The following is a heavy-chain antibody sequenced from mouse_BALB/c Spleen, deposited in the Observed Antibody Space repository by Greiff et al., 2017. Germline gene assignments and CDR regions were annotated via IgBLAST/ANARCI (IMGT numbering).Heavy chain of an antibody. CDR1: GFTFSSYA. J-gene: IGHJ4*01. CDR2: ISSGGSYT. Sequence: EVHLVESGGGLVKPGGSLKLSCAASGFTFSSYAMSWVRQSPEKRLEWVAEISSGGSYTYYPDTVTGRFTISRDNAKNTLHLEMSSLRSEDTAMYYCARDEMDYWGQGTSVTVSS. CDR3: ARDEMDY. V-gene: IGHV5-9-4*01.